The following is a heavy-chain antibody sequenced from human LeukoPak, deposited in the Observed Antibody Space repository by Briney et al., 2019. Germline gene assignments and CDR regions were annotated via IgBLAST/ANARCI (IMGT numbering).Heavy chain of an antibody. CDR2: IHYTGST. J-gene: IGHJ5*02. CDR1: GGSITGHY. Sequence: PSETLSLTCTVSGGSITGHYCSWIRQPPGKGLEWIGYIHYTGSTNYNPSLNSRITMSVDTPNNQFSPRLTSVTATDTAVYYCARLHALGAEEFDPWGQGALVTVSS. CDR3: ARLHALGAEEFDP. V-gene: IGHV4-59*11. D-gene: IGHD3-16*01.